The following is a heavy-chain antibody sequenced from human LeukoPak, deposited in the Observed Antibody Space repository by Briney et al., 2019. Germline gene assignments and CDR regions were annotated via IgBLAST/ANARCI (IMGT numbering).Heavy chain of an antibody. V-gene: IGHV4-39*01. CDR2: IYYSGST. J-gene: IGHJ4*02. Sequence: SSETLSLTCTVPGGSISSSSYYWGWIRQPPGKGLEWIGSIYYSGSTYYNPSLKSRVTISVDTSKNQFSLKLSSVTAADTAVYYCATNGRITIFGVVNQFFDYWGQGTLVSVSS. CDR1: GGSISSSSYY. CDR3: ATNGRITIFGVVNQFFDY. D-gene: IGHD3-3*01.